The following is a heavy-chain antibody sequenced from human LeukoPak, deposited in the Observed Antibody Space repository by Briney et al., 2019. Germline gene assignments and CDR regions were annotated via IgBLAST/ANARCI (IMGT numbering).Heavy chain of an antibody. Sequence: GGSLRLSCAVSGFTLGGYWMTWVRQAPGRGLEWVANINEDGSGKYYVDSVKGRFTVSRDNAMSSLYLQMNSLRVEDTAVYYCARHIPGGNNDFDYWGQGTLVTVSS. CDR2: INEDGSGK. CDR3: ARHIPGGNNDFDY. V-gene: IGHV3-7*01. D-gene: IGHD1/OR15-1a*01. J-gene: IGHJ4*02. CDR1: GFTLGGYW.